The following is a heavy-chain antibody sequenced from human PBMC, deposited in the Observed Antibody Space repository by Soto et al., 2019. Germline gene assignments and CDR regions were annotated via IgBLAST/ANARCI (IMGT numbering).Heavy chain of an antibody. CDR3: ARQNYYCSGGSCLTWFDP. V-gene: IGHV4-59*08. J-gene: IGHJ5*02. CDR2: IYYSGST. D-gene: IGHD2-15*01. Sequence: SETLSLTCTVSDGSISSYYWSWIRQPPGKGLEWIGYIYYSGSTNYNPSLKSRVTISVDTSKNQFSLKLSSVTAADTAVYYCARQNYYCSGGSCLTWFDPWGQGTLVTVSS. CDR1: DGSISSYY.